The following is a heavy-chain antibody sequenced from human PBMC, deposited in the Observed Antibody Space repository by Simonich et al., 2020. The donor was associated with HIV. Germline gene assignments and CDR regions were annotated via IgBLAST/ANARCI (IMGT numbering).Heavy chain of an antibody. Sequence: QVQLQQRGAGLLKPSETLSLTCAVYGRSFSGYYWSWIRQPPGKGLEWIGEINHSRNTNYNPSRKSIVTISVDTSKNQFSLKLSSVTAADTAVYYCARLTAGGLGEYFQHWGQGTLVTVSS. D-gene: IGHD6-13*01. CDR1: GRSFSGYY. CDR3: ARLTAGGLGEYFQH. CDR2: INHSRNT. J-gene: IGHJ1*01. V-gene: IGHV4-34*01.